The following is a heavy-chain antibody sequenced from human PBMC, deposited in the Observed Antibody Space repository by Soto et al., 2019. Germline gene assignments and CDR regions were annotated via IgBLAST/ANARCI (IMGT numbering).Heavy chain of an antibody. V-gene: IGHV4-31*03. J-gene: IGHJ6*02. CDR2: NYYSGIT. CDR1: GGSISSGGYY. Sequence: SETLSLTCTVSGGSISSGGYYWTWIRQHPGKGLEWIGYNYYSGITYYNPSLKSRVTISLDTSKNQFSLKLSSVTAADTAVYYCARDGGFYYGMDVWGQGTTVTVSS. D-gene: IGHD3-3*01. CDR3: ARDGGFYYGMDV.